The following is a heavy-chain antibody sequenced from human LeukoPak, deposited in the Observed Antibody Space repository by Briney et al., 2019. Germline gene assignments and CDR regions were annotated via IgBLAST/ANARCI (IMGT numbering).Heavy chain of an antibody. CDR3: ARVADRFGYNYGIDEYFDY. CDR2: INHSGST. J-gene: IGHJ4*02. V-gene: IGHV4-34*01. D-gene: IGHD5-18*01. Sequence: PSETLSLTCAVYGGSFSGYYWSWIRQPPGKGLEWIGEINHSGSTNYNPSLKSRVTISVDTSKNQFSLRLASVTAADTAVYYCARVADRFGYNYGIDEYFDYWGQGTLVTVSS. CDR1: GGSFSGYY.